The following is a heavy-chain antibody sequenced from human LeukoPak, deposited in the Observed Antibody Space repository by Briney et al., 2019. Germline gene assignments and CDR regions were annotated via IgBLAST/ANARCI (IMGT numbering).Heavy chain of an antibody. CDR2: ISSDGNNK. D-gene: IGHD3-10*01. V-gene: IGHV3-30-3*01. CDR3: ATPGSGTFYNVPNFDY. CDR1: GFTFTNYA. Sequence: PGGPLRLSCAASGFTFTNYAMHWVRQAPDKGLEWMAVISSDGNNKYYADSVKGRFTISRDNSNNVLFLQMNSLRTEDTAVYYCATPGSGTFYNVPNFDYWGQGTLVTVSS. J-gene: IGHJ4*02.